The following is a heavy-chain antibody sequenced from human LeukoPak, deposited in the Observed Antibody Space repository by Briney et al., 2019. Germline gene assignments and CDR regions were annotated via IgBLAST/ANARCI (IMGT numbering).Heavy chain of an antibody. J-gene: IGHJ6*02. Sequence: GGSLRLSCAASGFVFSTYSMHWVRQAPGKGLEWVAVIWDDGSNQYYVDSVRGRFTISRDNSKNTLYLQMTSLRAEDTAVYYCARDIASVRMDVWGQGTTVTVSS. V-gene: IGHV3-33*01. CDR2: IWDDGSNQ. CDR1: GFVFSTYS. CDR3: ARDIASVRMDV. D-gene: IGHD2-15*01.